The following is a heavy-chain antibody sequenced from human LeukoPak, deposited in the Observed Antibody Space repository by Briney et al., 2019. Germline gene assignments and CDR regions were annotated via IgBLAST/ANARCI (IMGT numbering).Heavy chain of an antibody. CDR3: ARDPVNFWSGYDLAYYFDY. CDR1: GNYW. V-gene: IGHV3-33*08. CDR2: IWYDGSNK. D-gene: IGHD3-3*01. Sequence: QTGGSLRLSCAASGNYWMHWVRQAPGKGLEWVAVIWYDGSNKYYADSVKGRFTISRDNSKNTLYLQMNSLRAEDTAVYYCARDPVNFWSGYDLAYYFDYWGQGTLVTVSS. J-gene: IGHJ4*02.